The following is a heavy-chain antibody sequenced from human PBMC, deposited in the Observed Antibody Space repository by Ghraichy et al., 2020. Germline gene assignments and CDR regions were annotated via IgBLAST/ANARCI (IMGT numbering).Heavy chain of an antibody. V-gene: IGHV4-39*01. D-gene: IGHD3-10*01. Sequence: ETLSLTCTVSGGSISSSSYYWGWIRQPPGKGLEWIGSIYYSGSTYYNPSLKSRVTISVDTSKNQFSLKLSSVTAADTAVYYCARAAPGNWFDPWGQGTLVTVSS. CDR2: IYYSGST. CDR1: GGSISSSSYY. CDR3: ARAAPGNWFDP. J-gene: IGHJ5*02.